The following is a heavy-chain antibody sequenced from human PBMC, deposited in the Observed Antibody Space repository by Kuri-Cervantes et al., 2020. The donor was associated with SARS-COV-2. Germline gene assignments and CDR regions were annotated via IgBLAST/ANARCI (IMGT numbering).Heavy chain of an antibody. CDR3: AKDLMKSSAGGDY. D-gene: IGHD6-25*01. CDR1: GFTFSSYA. V-gene: IGHV3-23*01. Sequence: ETLSLTCAASGFTFSSYAMSWVRQAPGKGLEWVSAISGSGGSTYYADSVKGRFTISRDNSKNTLYLQMNSLRAEDTAVYYCAKDLMKSSAGGDYWGQGTLVTVSS. CDR2: ISGSGGST. J-gene: IGHJ4*02.